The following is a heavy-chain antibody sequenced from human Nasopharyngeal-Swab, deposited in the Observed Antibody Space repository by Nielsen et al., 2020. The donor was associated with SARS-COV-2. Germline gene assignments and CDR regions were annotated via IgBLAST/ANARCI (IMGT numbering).Heavy chain of an antibody. CDR1: GFTFSAYG. V-gene: IGHV3-33*01. CDR3: ARAPKRGSSGYQVVY. D-gene: IGHD3-22*01. Sequence: GGSLRLSCAASGFTFSAYGMHWVRQAPGKGLDWVAFIWYDGSNKYYADSVKGRFTISRDNSNNTLSPQMNGLRAEDTAVYYCARAPKRGSSGYQVVYWGQGTLITVSS. J-gene: IGHJ4*02. CDR2: IWYDGSNK.